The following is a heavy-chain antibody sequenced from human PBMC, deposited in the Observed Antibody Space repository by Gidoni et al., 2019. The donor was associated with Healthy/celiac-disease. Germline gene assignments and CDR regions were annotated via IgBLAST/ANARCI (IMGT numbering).Heavy chain of an antibody. D-gene: IGHD2-2*02. CDR1: VFTFSSYW. J-gene: IGHJ6*02. CDR3: ARDQVVPAAIVYYYYAMDV. CDR2: IKQDGSEK. V-gene: IGHV3-7*03. Sequence: EVQLLESGGGLVQPGGSLRLSCAAPVFTFSSYWMSWVRQAPGKGLVWVANIKQDGSEKYYVDSVKRRFPISRDNAKNSLYLQMNSLRAEDTAVYYCARDQVVPAAIVYYYYAMDVWGQGTTVTVSS.